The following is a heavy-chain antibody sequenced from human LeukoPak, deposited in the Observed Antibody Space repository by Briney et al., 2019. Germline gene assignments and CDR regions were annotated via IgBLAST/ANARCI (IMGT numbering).Heavy chain of an antibody. D-gene: IGHD6-13*01. V-gene: IGHV1-46*01. J-gene: IGHJ1*01. CDR2: TNPSGGST. CDR3: ARVIAAAASYFQH. Sequence: GASVKVSCKASGYTFTSYYMHWVRQAPGQGLEWMGITNPSGGSTSYAQKFQGRVTMTRDTSTSTVYMELSSLRSEDTAVYYCARVIAAAASYFQHWGQGTLVTVSS. CDR1: GYTFTSYY.